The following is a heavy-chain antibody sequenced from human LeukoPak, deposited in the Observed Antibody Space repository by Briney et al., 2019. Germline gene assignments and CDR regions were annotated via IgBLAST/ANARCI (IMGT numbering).Heavy chain of an antibody. Sequence: PGGSLRLSCAASGFTFSTYSMNWVRQAPGKGLEWVLSISSGSSYIYYADSVKGRFTISRDNAKNSLYLQMNSLRDEDTAVYYCARAPYYYDSSGYPPNFDYWGQGTLVTVSS. CDR1: GFTFSTYS. V-gene: IGHV3-21*01. CDR2: ISSGSSYI. J-gene: IGHJ4*02. CDR3: ARAPYYYDSSGYPPNFDY. D-gene: IGHD3-22*01.